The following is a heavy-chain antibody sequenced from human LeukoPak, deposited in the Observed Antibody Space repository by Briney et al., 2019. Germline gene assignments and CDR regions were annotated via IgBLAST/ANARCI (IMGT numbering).Heavy chain of an antibody. CDR2: IYITGST. D-gene: IGHD2-2*01. J-gene: IGHJ3*02. CDR3: ARGRYCSSTSCYADAFDI. CDR1: GVSISSSNSY. V-gene: IGHV4-61*10. Sequence: SETLSLTCTVSGVSISSSNSYWSWIRQSAGKGLEWIGRIYITGSTTYNPSLKSRVTISVDTSKNQFSLKLSSVTAADTAVYYCARGRYCSSTSCYADAFDIWGQGTMVTVSS.